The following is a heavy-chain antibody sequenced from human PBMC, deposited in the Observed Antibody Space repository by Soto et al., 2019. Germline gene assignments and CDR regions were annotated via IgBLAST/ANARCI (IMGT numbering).Heavy chain of an antibody. CDR1: GYSFTSYW. CDR2: IDPSDSYT. J-gene: IGHJ4*02. D-gene: IGHD2-2*01. Sequence: PGESLKISCKGSGYSFTSYWISWVRQMPGKGLEWMGRIDPSDSYTNYSPSFQGHVTISADKSISTAYLQWISLKASDTAMYYCARVMLDCSSTSCYAGPCGGDCSRSDYWGQGTLVTVSS. V-gene: IGHV5-10-1*01. CDR3: ARVMLDCSSTSCYAGPCGGDCSRSDY.